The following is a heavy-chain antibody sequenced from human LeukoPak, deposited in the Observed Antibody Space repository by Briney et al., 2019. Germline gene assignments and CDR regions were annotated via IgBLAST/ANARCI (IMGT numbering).Heavy chain of an antibody. CDR1: GFTFSSYS. J-gene: IGHJ4*02. CDR3: ARVVAAAVDY. CDR2: ISSSSSYI. V-gene: IGHV3-21*01. Sequence: GGSLRLSCAASGFTFSSYSMNWVRQAPGKGLEWVSSISSSSSYIYYADSVKGRFTISRDNAKNSLCLQMNSLRAEDTAVYYCARVVAAAVDYWGQGTLVTVSS. D-gene: IGHD6-13*01.